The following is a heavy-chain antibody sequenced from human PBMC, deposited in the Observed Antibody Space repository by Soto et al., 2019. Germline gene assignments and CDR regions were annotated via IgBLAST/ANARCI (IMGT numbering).Heavy chain of an antibody. J-gene: IGHJ4*02. CDR2: IIPIRGIA. CDR3: ARAYHSSSSLFHWNDFNY. V-gene: IGHV1-69*02. D-gene: IGHD6-6*01. Sequence: SVKVSCKASGGTFSSYTISWVRQAPGQGLEWMGRIIPIRGIANYAQKFQGRVTITADKSTSTAYMELSSLRSEDTAVYYCARAYHSSSSLFHWNDFNYWGQGTLVTVSS. CDR1: GGTFSSYT.